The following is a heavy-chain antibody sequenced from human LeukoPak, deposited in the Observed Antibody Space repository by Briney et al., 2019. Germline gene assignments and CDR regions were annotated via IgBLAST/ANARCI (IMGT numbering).Heavy chain of an antibody. D-gene: IGHD6-13*01. CDR3: AKGSGIHHFHWFDP. CDR1: GFTFSNYA. Sequence: PGGSLRLSCVATGFTFSNYAMTWVRPDPGRSQESISKVSTVNDNGVNTRYADSVKGRFTISRDNSKNTLSLQMSSLRVEDTALYYSAKGSGIHHFHWFDPWGQGTLVTVSS. CDR2: VNDNGVNT. V-gene: IGHV3-23*01. J-gene: IGHJ5*02.